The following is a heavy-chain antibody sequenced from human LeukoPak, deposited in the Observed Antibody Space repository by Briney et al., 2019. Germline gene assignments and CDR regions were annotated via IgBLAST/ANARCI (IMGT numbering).Heavy chain of an antibody. D-gene: IGHD1-7*01. CDR3: ARRMGGELVAFDI. CDR2: ISSNGGST. V-gene: IGHV3-64*04. J-gene: IGHJ3*02. CDR1: GFTFRYYA. Sequence: GGSLRLSCSASGFTFRYYAMHWVRQTAGKGLEFVSGISSNGGSTCYADSLKGRFTISRDNAKNSLYLQMNSLRDEDTAVYYCARRMGGELVAFDIWGQGTMVTVSS.